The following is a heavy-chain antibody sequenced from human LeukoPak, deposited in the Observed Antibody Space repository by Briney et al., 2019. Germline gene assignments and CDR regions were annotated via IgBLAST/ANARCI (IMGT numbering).Heavy chain of an antibody. V-gene: IGHV4-59*08. CDR1: GGSISSYY. D-gene: IGHD1-26*01. CDR3: ARLGWELGVYFQH. Sequence: SETLSLTCTVSGGSISSYYWSWIRQPPGKGLEWIGYIYYSGSTNYNPSLKSRVTISVDTSKNQFSLKLSSVTAADTAVYYCARLGWELGVYFQHWGQGTLVTVSS. J-gene: IGHJ1*01. CDR2: IYYSGST.